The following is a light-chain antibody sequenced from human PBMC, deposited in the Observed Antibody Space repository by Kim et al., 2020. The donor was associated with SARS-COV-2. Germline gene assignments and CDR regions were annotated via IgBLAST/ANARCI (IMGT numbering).Light chain of an antibody. CDR1: SANIGAGHD. CDR3: QSYDRSLSGV. Sequence: GQRVTISCTGSSANIGAGHDVYWYQQCPGTAPKLLIYDNTNRPSGVPDRFSGSKSGTSASLAITGLQAEDEADYYCQSYDRSLSGVFGGGTQLTVL. V-gene: IGLV1-40*01. J-gene: IGLJ3*02. CDR2: DNT.